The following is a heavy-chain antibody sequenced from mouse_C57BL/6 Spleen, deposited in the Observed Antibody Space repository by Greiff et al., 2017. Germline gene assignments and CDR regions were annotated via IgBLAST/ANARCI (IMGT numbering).Heavy chain of an antibody. D-gene: IGHD4-1*01. J-gene: IGHJ2*01. Sequence: EVKLMESGPGLVKPSQSLSLTCSVTGYSITSGYYWNWIRQFPGNKLEWMGYISYDGSNNYNPSLKNRISITRDTSKNQFFLKLNSVTTEDTATYYCARVGRDYFDYWGQGTTLTVSS. CDR3: ARVGRDYFDY. V-gene: IGHV3-6*01. CDR2: ISYDGSN. CDR1: GYSITSGYY.